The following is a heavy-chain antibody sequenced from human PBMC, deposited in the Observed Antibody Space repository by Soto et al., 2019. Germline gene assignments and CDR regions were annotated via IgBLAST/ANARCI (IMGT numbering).Heavy chain of an antibody. CDR2: IGTAGDT. CDR1: GFTFSSYD. D-gene: IGHD3-3*01. Sequence: EVQLVESGGGLVQPGGSLRLSCAASGFTFSSYDMHWVRQATGKGLEWVSAIGTAGDTYYPVSVKGRFTNSRENAKNSLYLQMHSQRAGDTAVYYCARASLAWSLDPWGQGTLVTVSS. CDR3: ARASLAWSLDP. V-gene: IGHV3-13*04. J-gene: IGHJ5*02.